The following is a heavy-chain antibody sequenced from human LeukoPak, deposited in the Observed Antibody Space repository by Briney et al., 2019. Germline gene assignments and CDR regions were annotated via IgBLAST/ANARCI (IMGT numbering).Heavy chain of an antibody. Sequence: GGSLRLSCAASGFTFDDYAMHWVRQAPGKGLEWVSAISGSGGSTYYADSVKGRFTISRDNSKNTLYLQMNSLRAEDTAVYYCAKEGVEYYDSSGYYYSDYWGQGTLVTVSS. CDR2: ISGSGGST. D-gene: IGHD3-22*01. CDR3: AKEGVEYYDSSGYYYSDY. V-gene: IGHV3-23*01. CDR1: GFTFDDYA. J-gene: IGHJ4*02.